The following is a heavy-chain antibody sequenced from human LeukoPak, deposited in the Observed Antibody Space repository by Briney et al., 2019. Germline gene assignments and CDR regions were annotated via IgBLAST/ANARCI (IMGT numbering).Heavy chain of an antibody. CDR1: GGSISSSSYY. D-gene: IGHD3-3*01. CDR2: IYYSGST. J-gene: IGHJ4*02. CDR3: ARSPELLEWLLWGPFDY. Sequence: SETLSLTCTVSGGSISSSSYYWGWIRQPPGKGLEWIGSIYYSGSTYYNPSLKSRVTISVDTSKNQFSLKLSSVTAADTAVYYCARSPELLEWLLWGPFDYWGQGTLVTVSS. V-gene: IGHV4-39*07.